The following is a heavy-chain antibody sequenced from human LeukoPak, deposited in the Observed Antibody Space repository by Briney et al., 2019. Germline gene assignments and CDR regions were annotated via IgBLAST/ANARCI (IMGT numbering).Heavy chain of an antibody. J-gene: IGHJ5*02. D-gene: IGHD3-10*01. CDR3: ARLITMVRGVIGNWFDP. CDR2: INHSGST. V-gene: IGHV4-39*07. CDR1: GGSISSGSYS. Sequence: SETLSLTCTVSGGSISSGSYSWNWIRQPPGKGLEWIGEINHSGSTNYNPSLKSRVTISVDTSKNQFSLKLSSVTAADTAVYYCARLITMVRGVIGNWFDPWGQGTLVTVSS.